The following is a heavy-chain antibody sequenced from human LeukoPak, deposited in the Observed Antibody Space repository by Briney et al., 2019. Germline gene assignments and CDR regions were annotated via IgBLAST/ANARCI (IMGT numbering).Heavy chain of an antibody. CDR2: ISSSSSYI. J-gene: IGHJ3*02. V-gene: IGHV3-21*01. CDR3: ARVKRWLQGGAFDI. CDR1: GFTCSSYS. D-gene: IGHD5-24*01. Sequence: PGGSLRLSCAASGFTCSSYSMNWVRQAPGKGLEWVSSISSSSSYIYYADSVKGRFTISRDNAKNSLYLQMNSLRAEDTAVYYCARVKRWLQGGAFDIWGQGTMVTVSS.